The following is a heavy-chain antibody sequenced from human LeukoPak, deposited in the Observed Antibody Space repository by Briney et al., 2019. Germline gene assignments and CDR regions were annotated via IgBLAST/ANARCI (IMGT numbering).Heavy chain of an antibody. Sequence: PSETLSLTCAVYGGSFSGYYWSWIRQPPGKGLEWIGEINHSGSTNYNPSLKSRVTISVDTSKSQFSLKLNSMAGADTAVYYCARGAQTYYDKAPVDYWGQGTLVTVSS. CDR3: ARGAQTYYDKAPVDY. V-gene: IGHV4-34*01. CDR1: GGSFSGYY. D-gene: IGHD3-22*01. CDR2: INHSGST. J-gene: IGHJ4*02.